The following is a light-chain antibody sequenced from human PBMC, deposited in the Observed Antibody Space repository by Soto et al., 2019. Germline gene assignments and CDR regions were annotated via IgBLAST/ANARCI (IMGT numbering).Light chain of an antibody. Sequence: DIQMTQSPSTLSASVGDRVTITCRASQSISSWLAWYQQKPGKAPKLLIYDASSLESGVPSRFSGSGSGTEFNLTISSLQSEDFGVYYCQQYNNWPRATFGGGTKVEIK. J-gene: IGKJ4*01. CDR1: QSISSW. CDR2: DAS. V-gene: IGKV1-5*01. CDR3: QQYNNWPRAT.